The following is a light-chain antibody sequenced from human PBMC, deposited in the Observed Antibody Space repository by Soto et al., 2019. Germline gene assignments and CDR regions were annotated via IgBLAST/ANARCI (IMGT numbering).Light chain of an antibody. Sequence: EIVLTQSPATLSLSPGERATLSCRASQSVSSYLAWYQQKPGQAPRLLIYDASNRTTGIPARFSGSGYGTDFTLNLSSLEPEDFAVYYCQQRSNWPPALTFGGGTKVEIK. V-gene: IGKV3-11*01. J-gene: IGKJ4*01. CDR1: QSVSSY. CDR2: DAS. CDR3: QQRSNWPPALT.